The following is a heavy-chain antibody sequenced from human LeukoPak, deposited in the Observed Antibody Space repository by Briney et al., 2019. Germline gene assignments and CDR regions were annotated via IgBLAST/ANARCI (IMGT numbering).Heavy chain of an antibody. Sequence: GGSLRLSCAASGFTFSTYAMHWVRQAPGKGLEWVALISYDGSDKYYADSAKGRFSISRDNAESSLFLQMNSLRAGDTAVYYCARASRMGTADAFDVWGQGTMVTVSS. CDR2: ISYDGSDK. J-gene: IGHJ3*01. CDR1: GFTFSTYA. D-gene: IGHD1-14*01. CDR3: ARASRMGTADAFDV. V-gene: IGHV3-30*07.